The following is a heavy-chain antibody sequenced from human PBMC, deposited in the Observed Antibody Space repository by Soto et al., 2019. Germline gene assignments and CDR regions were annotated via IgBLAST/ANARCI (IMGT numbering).Heavy chain of an antibody. D-gene: IGHD5-12*01. CDR3: ARVDIVATISL. J-gene: IGHJ4*02. CDR2: IYYSGST. Sequence: KPLETLSLTCTVSGGSISSYYWSWIRQPPGKGLEWIGYIYYSGSTNYNPSLKSRVTISVDTSKNQFSLKLSSVTAADTAVYYCARVDIVATISLWGQGTLVTVSS. CDR1: GGSISSYY. V-gene: IGHV4-59*01.